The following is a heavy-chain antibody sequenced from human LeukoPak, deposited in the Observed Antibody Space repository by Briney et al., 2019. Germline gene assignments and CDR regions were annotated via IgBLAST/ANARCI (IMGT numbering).Heavy chain of an antibody. CDR1: GGSFSGYY. J-gene: IGHJ5*02. Sequence: SETLSLTCAVYGGSFSGYYWSWIRQPPGKGLEWIGEINHSGSTNYNPSLKSRVTISVDTSKNQFSLKLSSVTAADTAVYYCARGSIAAHNWFDPWGQGTLVTVSS. V-gene: IGHV4-34*01. D-gene: IGHD6-6*01. CDR2: INHSGST. CDR3: ARGSIAAHNWFDP.